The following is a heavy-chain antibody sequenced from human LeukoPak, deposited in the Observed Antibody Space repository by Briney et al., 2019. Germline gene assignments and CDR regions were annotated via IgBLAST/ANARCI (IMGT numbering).Heavy chain of an antibody. V-gene: IGHV4-34*01. CDR2: INHSGST. CDR3: ARVRGKWELRGVIDY. Sequence: SETLSLTCAVCGGSFSGYYWSWIRQPPGKGLEWIGEINHSGSTNYNPSLKSRVTISVDTSKNQFSLKLSSVTAADTAVYYCARVRGKWELRGVIDYWGQGTLVTVSS. J-gene: IGHJ4*02. CDR1: GGSFSGYY. D-gene: IGHD1-26*01.